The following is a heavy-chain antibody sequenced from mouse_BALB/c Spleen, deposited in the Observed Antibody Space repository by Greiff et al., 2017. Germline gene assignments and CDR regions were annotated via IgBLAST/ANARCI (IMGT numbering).Heavy chain of an antibody. CDR1: GFTFSSFG. J-gene: IGHJ4*01. D-gene: IGHD1-1*01. CDR2: ISSGSSTI. V-gene: IGHV5-17*02. CDR3: ARYYYGSLYAMDY. Sequence: EVQLVESGGGLVQPGGSRKLSCAASGFTFSSFGMHWVRQAPEKGLEWVAYISSGSSTIYYADTVKGRFTISRDNPKNTLFLQMTSLRSEDTAMYYCARYYYGSLYAMDYWGQGTSVTVSS.